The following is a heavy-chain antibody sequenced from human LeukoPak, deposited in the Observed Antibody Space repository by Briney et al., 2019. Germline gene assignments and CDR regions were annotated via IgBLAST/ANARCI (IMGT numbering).Heavy chain of an antibody. Sequence: GGSLRLSCAASGFTFSSYWMSWVRQAPGKGLEWVANIKQDGSEKYYVDSVKGRFTISRDNAKNSLSLQMNSLRAEDTALYYCARGWGSNIAVAGRTKEENDYWGQGTLVTVSS. D-gene: IGHD6-19*01. V-gene: IGHV3-7*03. CDR2: IKQDGSEK. J-gene: IGHJ4*02. CDR3: ARGWGSNIAVAGRTKEENDY. CDR1: GFTFSSYW.